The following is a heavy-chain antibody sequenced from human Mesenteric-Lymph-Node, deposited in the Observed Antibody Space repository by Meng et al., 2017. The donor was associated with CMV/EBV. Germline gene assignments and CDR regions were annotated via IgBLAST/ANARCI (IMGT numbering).Heavy chain of an antibody. CDR1: GFTFSNAW. CDR3: AKDMGFLEWLSYYFDY. CDR2: IKSKTDGGTT. V-gene: IGHV3-15*01. Sequence: GGSLRLSCAASGFTFSNAWMSWVRQAPGKGLEWVGRIKSKTDGGTTDYAAPVKGRFTISRDDSKNTLYLQMNSLKTEDTAVYYCAKDMGFLEWLSYYFDYWGQGTLVTVSS. D-gene: IGHD3-3*01. J-gene: IGHJ4*02.